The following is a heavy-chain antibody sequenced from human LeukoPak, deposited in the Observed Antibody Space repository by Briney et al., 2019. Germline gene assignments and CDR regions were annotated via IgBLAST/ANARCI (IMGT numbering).Heavy chain of an antibody. Sequence: SETLSLTCTVSGGSISSSSYYWGWIRQPPGKGLEWIGSIYYSGSTYYNPSLKSRVTISVDTSKNQFSLKLSSVTAADTAVYHCARHQPPFDYWGQGTLVTVSS. J-gene: IGHJ4*02. CDR3: ARHQPPFDY. V-gene: IGHV4-39*01. CDR2: IYYSGST. CDR1: GGSISSSSYY.